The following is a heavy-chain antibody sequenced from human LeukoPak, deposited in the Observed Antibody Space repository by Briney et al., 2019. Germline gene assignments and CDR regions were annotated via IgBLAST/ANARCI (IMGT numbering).Heavy chain of an antibody. V-gene: IGHV4-59*01. Sequence: SETLSLTCTVSGGSISSYYWSWIRQPPGKGLEWIGYIYYSGSTNYNPSLKSRVTISVDTSKNQFSLKLSSVTAADTAVYHCASQYYYDSSGYVYWGQGTLVTVSS. J-gene: IGHJ4*02. D-gene: IGHD3-22*01. CDR1: GGSISSYY. CDR2: IYYSGST. CDR3: ASQYYYDSSGYVY.